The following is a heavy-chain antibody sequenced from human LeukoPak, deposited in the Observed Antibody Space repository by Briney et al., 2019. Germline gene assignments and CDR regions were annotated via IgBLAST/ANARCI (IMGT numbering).Heavy chain of an antibody. V-gene: IGHV4-34*01. J-gene: IGHJ5*02. CDR1: GGSFSGYY. Sequence: SETLSLTCAVYGGSFSGYYWSWSRQPPGKGLECIGEINHSGSTNYNPSLKSRVTISVDTSKNQFSLKLSSVTAADTAVYYCARGRTYYYGSGRRGWFDPWGQGTLVTVSS. D-gene: IGHD3-10*01. CDR2: INHSGST. CDR3: ARGRTYYYGSGRRGWFDP.